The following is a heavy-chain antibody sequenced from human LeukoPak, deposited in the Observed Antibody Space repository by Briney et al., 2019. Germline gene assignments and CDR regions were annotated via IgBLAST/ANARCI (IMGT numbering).Heavy chain of an antibody. CDR1: GGSISSYY. D-gene: IGHD6-19*01. CDR2: IYYSGST. CDR3: ARPGIAVAGYWYFDL. Sequence: KPSETLSLTCTVSGGSISSYYWSWIRQPPGKGLEWIGYIYYSGSTNYNPSLKSRVTISVDTSKNQFSLKLSSVTAADTAVYYCARPGIAVAGYWYFDLWGRGTLVTVSS. J-gene: IGHJ2*01. V-gene: IGHV4-59*01.